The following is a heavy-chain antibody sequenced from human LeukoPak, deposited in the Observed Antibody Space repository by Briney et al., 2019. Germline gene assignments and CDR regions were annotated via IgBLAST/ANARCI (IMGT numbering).Heavy chain of an antibody. D-gene: IGHD3-3*01. J-gene: IGHJ4*02. CDR3: ARLYYDFWSGYYRFDY. Sequence: SETLSLTCTVSGGSISSSSYYWGWIRQPPGKGLEWIGSIYYSGSTYYNPSLKSRVTISVDTSKNQFSLKLSSVTAADTAVYYCARLYYDFWSGYYRFDYWGQGTLVTVSS. CDR2: IYYSGST. CDR1: GGSISSSSYY. V-gene: IGHV4-39*01.